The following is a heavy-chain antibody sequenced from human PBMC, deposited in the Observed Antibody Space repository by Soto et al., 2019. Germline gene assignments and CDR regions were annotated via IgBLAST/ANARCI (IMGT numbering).Heavy chain of an antibody. CDR1: GFTFSSYG. Sequence: GGSLRLSCAASGFTFSSYGMHWVRQAPGKGLEWVAVIWYDGSNKYYADSVKGRFTISRDNSKNTLYLQMNSLRAEDTAVYYCARDQWQYCTNGVCKPKSSYYYYYGMDVWGQGTTVTVSS. CDR2: IWYDGSNK. J-gene: IGHJ6*02. V-gene: IGHV3-33*01. CDR3: ARDQWQYCTNGVCKPKSSYYYYYGMDV. D-gene: IGHD2-8*01.